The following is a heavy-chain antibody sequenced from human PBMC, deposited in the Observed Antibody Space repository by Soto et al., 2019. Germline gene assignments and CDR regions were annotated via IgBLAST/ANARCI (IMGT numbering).Heavy chain of an antibody. V-gene: IGHV1-2*04. CDR2: INPNSGGT. D-gene: IGHD3-10*01. Sequence: ASVKVSCKASGYTFTGYYMHWVRQAPGQGLEWMGWINPNSGGTNYAQKFQGWVTMTRDTSISTAYMELSRLRSDDTAVYYCARDLGITMVRGHAFDIWGQGTMVTVSS. CDR1: GYTFTGYY. J-gene: IGHJ3*02. CDR3: ARDLGITMVRGHAFDI.